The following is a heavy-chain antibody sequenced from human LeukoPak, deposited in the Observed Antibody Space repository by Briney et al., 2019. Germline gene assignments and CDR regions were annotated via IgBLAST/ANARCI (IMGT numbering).Heavy chain of an antibody. CDR3: TNDVLPDGGRAAVANWLDS. D-gene: IGHD6-19*01. Sequence: PGGSLRLSCAASGFTFRRYAMSWVRQAPGKGLEWVSGISDSGDSTYYADSVKGRFTASKDKSKNTLYLQMSSLRAEDTAVYYCTNDVLPDGGRAAVANWLDSWGQGTLVTVSS. CDR1: GFTFRRYA. V-gene: IGHV3-23*01. J-gene: IGHJ5*01. CDR2: ISDSGDST.